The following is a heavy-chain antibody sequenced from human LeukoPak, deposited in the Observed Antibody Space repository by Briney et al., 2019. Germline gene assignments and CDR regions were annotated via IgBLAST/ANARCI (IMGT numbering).Heavy chain of an antibody. CDR3: AKLYTSRWYNDY. Sequence: GGSLRLSCATSGFTFSSYAMNWVRQAPGKGLEWVSVVSGSGTTTYYADSVKGRFTISRDNSKNTLYLQMNSLRAEDTAVYYCAKLYTSRWYNDYWGQGTLVTVSS. D-gene: IGHD6-13*01. J-gene: IGHJ4*02. V-gene: IGHV3-23*01. CDR1: GFTFSSYA. CDR2: VSGSGTTT.